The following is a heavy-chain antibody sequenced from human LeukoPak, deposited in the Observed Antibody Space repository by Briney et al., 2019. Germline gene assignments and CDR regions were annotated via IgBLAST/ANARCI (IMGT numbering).Heavy chain of an antibody. CDR3: ARASYYYGSGSYYNDWFDP. CDR2: ISISSSYI. Sequence: PGGSLRLSCAASGFTFSSYSMNWVRQAPGKGLEWVSSISISSSYIYYADSVKGRFPISRDNAKNSLYLQMNSLRAEDTAVYYGARASYYYGSGSYYNDWFDPWGEGTLVTVSS. CDR1: GFTFSSYS. D-gene: IGHD3-10*01. J-gene: IGHJ5*02. V-gene: IGHV3-21*01.